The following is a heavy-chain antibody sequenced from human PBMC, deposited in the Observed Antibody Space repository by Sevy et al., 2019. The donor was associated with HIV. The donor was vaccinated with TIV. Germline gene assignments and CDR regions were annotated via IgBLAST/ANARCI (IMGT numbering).Heavy chain of an antibody. V-gene: IGHV3-53*01. CDR1: GFTVSSNY. Sequence: WGSLRLSCAASGFTVSSNYMSWVRQAPGKGLEWVSVIYSGGSTYYADSVKGRFTISRDNSKNTLYLQMNSLRAEDTAVYYCARPAVPSGYSGYAHYYYYGMDVWGQGTTVTVSS. D-gene: IGHD5-12*01. CDR3: ARPAVPSGYSGYAHYYYYGMDV. CDR2: IYSGGST. J-gene: IGHJ6*02.